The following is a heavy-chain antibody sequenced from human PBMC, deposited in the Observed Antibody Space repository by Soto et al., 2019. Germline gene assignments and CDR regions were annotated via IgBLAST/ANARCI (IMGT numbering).Heavy chain of an antibody. CDR1: GYTFTGYY. D-gene: IGHD3-16*02. J-gene: IGHJ3*02. CDR3: ARVMITFGGVIDDAFDI. Sequence: ASVKVSCKASGYTFTGYYMHWVRQAPGQGLEWMGWINPNSGGTNYAQKFQGRVTMTRDTSISTAYMELSRLRSDDAAVYYCARVMITFGGVIDDAFDIWGQGTMVTVSS. CDR2: INPNSGGT. V-gene: IGHV1-2*02.